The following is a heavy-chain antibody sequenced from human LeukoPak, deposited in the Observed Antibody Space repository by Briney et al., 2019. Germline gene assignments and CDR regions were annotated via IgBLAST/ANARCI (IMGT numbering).Heavy chain of an antibody. CDR2: INPSGSYT. CDR1: GFTFTSYY. D-gene: IGHD1-26*01. J-gene: IGHJ3*02. V-gene: IGHV1-46*01. CDR3: ARPRGSYYDAFDI. Sequence: ASVKVSCKASGFTFTSYYMHWVRQAPGQGLEWMGIINPSGSYTSYAQKFQGRVTITRNTSISTAYMELSSLRSEDTAVYYCARPRGSYYDAFDIWGQGTMVTVSS.